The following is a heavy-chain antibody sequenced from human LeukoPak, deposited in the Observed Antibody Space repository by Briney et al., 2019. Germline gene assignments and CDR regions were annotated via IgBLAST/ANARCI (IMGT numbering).Heavy chain of an antibody. D-gene: IGHD6-13*01. CDR1: GFTFSSYA. J-gene: IGHJ4*02. V-gene: IGHV3-30*04. CDR2: ISYDGSNK. CDR3: AREGSSSWYTGLFDY. Sequence: PGGSLRLSRAPSGFTFSSYAMHWVRPAPGKGLEWVEVISYDGSNKYYADSVKGPFTISRDNSKNTLYLQMNSLRAEDTAVYYCAREGSSSWYTGLFDYWGQGTLVTVSS.